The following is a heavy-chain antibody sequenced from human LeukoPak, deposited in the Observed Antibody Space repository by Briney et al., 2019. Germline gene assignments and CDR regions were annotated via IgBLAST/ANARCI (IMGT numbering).Heavy chain of an antibody. Sequence: SETLSLICTVSGGSIGGYYWGWIRQPPGKGLEWIGSIYYSGSTYYNPSLKSRVTISVDTSKNQFSLKLSSVTAADTAVYYCARHTCPWSGHLGPLLYWRQQTLVTVPS. CDR1: GGSIGGYY. V-gene: IGHV4-39*01. J-gene: IGHJ4*02. CDR3: ARHTCPWSGHLGPLLY. D-gene: IGHD3-3*01. CDR2: IYYSGST.